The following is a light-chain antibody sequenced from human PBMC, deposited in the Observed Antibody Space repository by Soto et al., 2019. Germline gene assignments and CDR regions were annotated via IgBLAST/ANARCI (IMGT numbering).Light chain of an antibody. CDR3: QQRSNWPPIT. J-gene: IGKJ5*01. Sequence: EIVMTQSPGTLSLSPGERATLSCRTSQSISNDHLAWYQQKPGQAPRLLIYDASNRATGIPARFSGSGSATDFTLTISSLEPEDFAVYYCQQRSNWPPITFGQGTRLEI. CDR1: QSISND. CDR2: DAS. V-gene: IGKV3-11*01.